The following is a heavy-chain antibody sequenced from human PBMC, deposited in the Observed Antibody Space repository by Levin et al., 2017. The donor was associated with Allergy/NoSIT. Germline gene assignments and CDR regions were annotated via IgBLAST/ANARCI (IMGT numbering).Heavy chain of an antibody. D-gene: IGHD4-17*01. CDR3: AGARTVTEASTDY. V-gene: IGHV4-59*01. Sequence: SCTVSGGSITNYYWTWIRQPPGKGLEWIGYIYYSGSTNYNPSLKSRVTISVDTSKNQFSLKLSSVTAADTAVYYCAGARTVTEASTDYWGQGTLVTVSS. CDR2: IYYSGST. CDR1: GGSITNYY. J-gene: IGHJ4*02.